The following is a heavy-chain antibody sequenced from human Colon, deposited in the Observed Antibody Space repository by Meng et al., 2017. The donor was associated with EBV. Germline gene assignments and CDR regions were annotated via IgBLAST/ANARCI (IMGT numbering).Heavy chain of an antibody. V-gene: IGHV4-30-4*01. D-gene: IGHD6-19*01. CDR1: GGSISSGDYY. CDR2: IYNSGGT. Sequence: QVQLQESGPGLVKPSXXXXXTCTVSGGSISSGDYYWSWIRQPPGKGLEWIGEIYNSGGTNYNPSLRGRVTISLDKSKNQFSLTLRSVTAADTAVYYCARDPYATGWAGWGQGTLVTVSS. CDR3: ARDPYATGWAG. J-gene: IGHJ4*02.